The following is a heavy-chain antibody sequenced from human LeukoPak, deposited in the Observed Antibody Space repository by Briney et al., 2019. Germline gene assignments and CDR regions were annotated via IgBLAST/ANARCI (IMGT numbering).Heavy chain of an antibody. Sequence: PSETLSLTCTVSGGSISSYYWSWIRQPPGKGLEWIGYIYYSGSTNYNPSLKSRVTISVDTSKNQFPLKLSPFTAADTAVYYCGRARVRLGELSDPYFDYWGQGTLVTVSS. CDR1: GGSISSYY. D-gene: IGHD3-16*02. CDR3: GRARVRLGELSDPYFDY. J-gene: IGHJ4*02. V-gene: IGHV4-59*01. CDR2: IYYSGST.